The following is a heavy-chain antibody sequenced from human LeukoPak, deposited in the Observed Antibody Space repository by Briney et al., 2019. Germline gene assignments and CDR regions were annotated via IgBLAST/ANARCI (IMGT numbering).Heavy chain of an antibody. Sequence: GGSLRLSCAASGFTFGSYAMHWVRQAPGKGLEYVSVISTDGDNTYYANFVKGRFTISRDNSKNTMYLQMGSLRAEDMAVYYCARGKSSYCSGGSCQHDAFDIWGQGTMVTVSS. CDR3: ARGKSSYCSGGSCQHDAFDI. CDR1: GFTFGSYA. CDR2: ISTDGDNT. V-gene: IGHV3-64*01. J-gene: IGHJ3*02. D-gene: IGHD2-15*01.